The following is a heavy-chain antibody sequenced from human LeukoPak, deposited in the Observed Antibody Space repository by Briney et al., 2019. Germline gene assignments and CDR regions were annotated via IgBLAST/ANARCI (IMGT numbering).Heavy chain of an antibody. CDR2: IYTSEST. CDR1: GGSISSYY. V-gene: IGHV4-4*09. J-gene: IGHJ6*03. D-gene: IGHD1-26*01. Sequence: SETLPLTCTVSGGSISSYYGSWIRQPPGKGLEWIGYIYTSESTNYNPSLKSRVTISVDTSKNQFSLKLSSVTAADTAVYYCAGSGSYYYYCYMDVWGKGTTVTVSS. CDR3: AGSGSYYYYCYMDV.